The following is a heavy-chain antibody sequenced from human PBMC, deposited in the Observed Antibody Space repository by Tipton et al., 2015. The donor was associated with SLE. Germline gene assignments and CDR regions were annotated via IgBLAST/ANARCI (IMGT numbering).Heavy chain of an antibody. V-gene: IGHV3-53*05. CDR1: GFTVSSNY. Sequence: GSLRLSCAASGFTVSSNYMSWVRQAPGKGLEWVSVIYSGGSTYYADSVKGRFTISRDNSKNTLYLQMNSLRAEDTAVYYCARDPYYVDYHYGMDVWGQGTTVTVSS. CDR3: ARDPYYVDYHYGMDV. D-gene: IGHD3-10*02. CDR2: IYSGGST. J-gene: IGHJ6*02.